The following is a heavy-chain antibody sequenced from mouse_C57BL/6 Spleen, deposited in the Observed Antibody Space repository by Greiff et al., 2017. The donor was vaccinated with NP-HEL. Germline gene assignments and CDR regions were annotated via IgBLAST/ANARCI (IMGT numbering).Heavy chain of an antibody. CDR2: IYPGDGAT. Sequence: VQLQQSGAELVKPGASVKISCKASGYAFSSYWMNWVKQRPGKGLEWIGQIYPGDGATNYNGKFKGKATLTADISSSTAYMQLSSRTSEESSVYFCARDATYGSSWYFDVWDTGTTVTVAS. V-gene: IGHV1-80*01. J-gene: IGHJ1*03. D-gene: IGHD1-1*01. CDR1: GYAFSSYW. CDR3: ARDATYGSSWYFDV.